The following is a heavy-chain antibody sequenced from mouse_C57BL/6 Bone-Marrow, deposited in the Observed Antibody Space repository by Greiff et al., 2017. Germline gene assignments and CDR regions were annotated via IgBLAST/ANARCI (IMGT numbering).Heavy chain of an antibody. Sequence: VKLQQPGAELVRPGTSVKLSCKASGYTFTSYWMHWVKQRPGQGLEWIGVIDPSDSYTNYNQKFKGKATLTVDTSSSTAYMQLSSLTSVDSAVYYCARKGSFAYWGQGTLVTVSA. CDR3: ARKGSFAY. V-gene: IGHV1-59*01. CDR2: IDPSDSYT. CDR1: GYTFTSYW. J-gene: IGHJ3*01.